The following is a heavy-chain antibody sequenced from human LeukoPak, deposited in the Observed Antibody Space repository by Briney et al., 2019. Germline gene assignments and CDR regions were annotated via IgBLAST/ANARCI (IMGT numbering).Heavy chain of an antibody. J-gene: IGHJ4*02. CDR2: INPNSGGT. CDR1: GYTFTGYY. V-gene: IGHV1-2*02. Sequence: ASVKVSCKTSGYTFTGYYIHWGRQAPGQGLEWMGWINPNSGGTNYAQKFLGRVTMTRDTSISTAYMELSRLTSDDTATYYCARVGDDSSGYPTLWGQGSLVTVSS. D-gene: IGHD3-22*01. CDR3: ARVGDDSSGYPTL.